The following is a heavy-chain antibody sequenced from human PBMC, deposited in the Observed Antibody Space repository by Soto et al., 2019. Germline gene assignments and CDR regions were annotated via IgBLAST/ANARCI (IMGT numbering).Heavy chain of an antibody. Sequence: QITLKESGPTLVKPTQTLTLTCTFSGFSLTTSAVGVGWIRQPPGKALEWLTVIYGDDDHRSSPSLRSRLTSSKGTSKHQVVLRMTNLDPVDTATSYCAQRHRASAGLFDLWGQGHRVTVSS. CDR3: AQRHRASAGLFDL. CDR2: IYGDDDH. V-gene: IGHV2-5*02. J-gene: IGHJ4*02. CDR1: GFSLTTSAVG.